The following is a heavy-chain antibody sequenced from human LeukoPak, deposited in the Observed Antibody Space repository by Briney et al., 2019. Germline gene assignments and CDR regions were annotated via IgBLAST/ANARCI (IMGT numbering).Heavy chain of an antibody. Sequence: GGSLRLSCAASGFTFISYAMSWVRQAPGKGLEWVSGIVGGAGGTYYADSVKGRFTISRDNSKNTLYLQMNSLRAEDTAVYYCAHGSMYQLDYWGQGTLVTVSS. CDR1: GFTFISYA. CDR3: AHGSMYQLDY. CDR2: IVGGAGGT. D-gene: IGHD2-2*01. V-gene: IGHV3-23*01. J-gene: IGHJ4*02.